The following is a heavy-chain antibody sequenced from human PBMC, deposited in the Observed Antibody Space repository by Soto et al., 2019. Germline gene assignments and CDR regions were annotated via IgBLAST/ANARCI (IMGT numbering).Heavy chain of an antibody. J-gene: IGHJ4*02. CDR1: GFTFSTHA. V-gene: IGHV3-23*01. CDR3: AKDRTLLYYDFWSGFDY. D-gene: IGHD3-3*01. Sequence: GGSLRLSCAASGFTFSTHAMSWVRQAPGKGLEWVSAISGSGGSTYYADSVKGRFTISRDNSKNTLYLQMNSLRAEDTAVYYCAKDRTLLYYDFWSGFDYWGQGTLVTVSS. CDR2: ISGSGGST.